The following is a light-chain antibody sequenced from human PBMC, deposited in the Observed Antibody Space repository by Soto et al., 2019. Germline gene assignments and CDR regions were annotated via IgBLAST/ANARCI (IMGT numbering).Light chain of an antibody. J-gene: IGKJ2*03. V-gene: IGKV1-12*01. Sequence: DIQMTQSPSSVSASIGDRVTLTCRASQRISTWLAWYQQKPGKAPNLMIYGASRLRSGVPSRFSGSGSGTEFTLTISSLQPEDFATYYCQQASSLPHSFGQGTKVELK. CDR2: GAS. CDR3: QQASSLPHS. CDR1: QRISTW.